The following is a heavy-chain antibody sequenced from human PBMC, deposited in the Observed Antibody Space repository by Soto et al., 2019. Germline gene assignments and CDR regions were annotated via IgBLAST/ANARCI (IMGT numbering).Heavy chain of an antibody. V-gene: IGHV1-18*01. J-gene: IGHJ6*02. CDR3: ARGITFGGVLNGMDV. CDR2: IDAYNGKT. Sequence: ASVKVSCKASGYTFTSYGISWVRQAPGQGLEWMGWIDAYNGKTYYEQKLQGRVTMTTDTSTSTAYMELRSLRSDDTALYYCARGITFGGVLNGMDVWGQGTTVTVSS. CDR1: GYTFTSYG. D-gene: IGHD3-16*01.